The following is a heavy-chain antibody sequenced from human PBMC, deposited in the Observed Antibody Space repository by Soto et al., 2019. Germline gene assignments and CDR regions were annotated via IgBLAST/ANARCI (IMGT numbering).Heavy chain of an antibody. Sequence: PSETLSLTCTVSGGSISSSSYYWGWIRQPPGKGLEWIGSIYYSGSTYYNPSLKSRVTISVDTSKSQFSLKLSSVTAADTAVYYCARLASRLFDYWGQGTLVTRLL. CDR3: ARLASRLFDY. CDR2: IYYSGST. CDR1: GGSISSSSYY. V-gene: IGHV4-39*01. J-gene: IGHJ4*02.